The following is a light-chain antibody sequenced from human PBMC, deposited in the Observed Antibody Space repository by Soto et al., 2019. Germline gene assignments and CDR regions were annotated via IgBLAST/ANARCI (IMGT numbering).Light chain of an antibody. CDR3: QQYDNWPLT. CDR2: GAS. J-gene: IGKJ4*01. CDR1: QSVSSN. Sequence: EIVMTQSPATLSVSPGERVTLSCRASQSVSSNLAWYQHKPGQAPRLLIYGASTRATGIPARFSGSGSGTHFTLTISSLRSEDFAIYYCQQYDNWPLTFGGGTKVDIK. V-gene: IGKV3-15*01.